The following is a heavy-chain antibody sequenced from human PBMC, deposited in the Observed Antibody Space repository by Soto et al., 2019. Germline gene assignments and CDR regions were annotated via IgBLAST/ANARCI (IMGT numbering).Heavy chain of an antibody. CDR3: TNGPSGDQFGH. J-gene: IGHJ4*02. CDR1: GDSISDVNYY. Sequence: QVQLQGSGPRLVKPSQTLSLTCTVSGDSISDVNYYWSWIRQSPDKGLEWIGHIYDGGTTYSNPSHQGRVTTPKAPSQDPVSPQLSSMSAADTAVYYRTNGPSGDQFGHWGQGTLVTVSS. CDR2: IYDGGTT. V-gene: IGHV4-30-4*01. D-gene: IGHD7-27*01.